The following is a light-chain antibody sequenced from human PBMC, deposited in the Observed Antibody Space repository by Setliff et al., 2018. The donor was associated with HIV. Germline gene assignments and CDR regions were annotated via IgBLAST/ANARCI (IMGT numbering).Light chain of an antibody. CDR3: SSYTSSSTLV. CDR1: SSDVGVYNY. V-gene: IGLV2-14*03. Sequence: QSVLTQPASVSGSPGQSITISCTGTSSDVGVYNYVSWYQQHPGKAPKVMIYDVSHRPSGVSNRFSGSKSGNTASLTISGLQAEDEADYYCSSYTSSSTLVFGTGTKVTVL. J-gene: IGLJ1*01. CDR2: DVS.